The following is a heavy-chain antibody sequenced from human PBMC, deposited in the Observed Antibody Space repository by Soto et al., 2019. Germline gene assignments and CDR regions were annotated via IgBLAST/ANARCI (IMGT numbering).Heavy chain of an antibody. J-gene: IGHJ6*03. Sequence: QAQLVQSGGEVKEPGASVKVSCKASGYTFTTFGISWVRQAPGQGLEWMGFSSTHNGNTNYAQNSQGVGTMTADTSPNTAYMELWSLRSDDTAVYYCARVFCSRTKRFGGWDNYYYYMAVWGKGTTVTVSS. CDR3: ARVFCSRTKRFGGWDNYYYYMAV. CDR1: GYTFTTFG. CDR2: SSTHNGNT. D-gene: IGHD2-2*01. V-gene: IGHV1-18*01.